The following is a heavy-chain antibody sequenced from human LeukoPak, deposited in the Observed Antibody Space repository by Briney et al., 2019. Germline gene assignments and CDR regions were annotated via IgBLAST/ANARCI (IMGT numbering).Heavy chain of an antibody. J-gene: IGHJ4*02. Sequence: ASVKVSCKASGYTCTSYGISWVRQAPGQGLEWMGWISAYNGNTNYAQKLQGRVTMTTDTSTSTAYMELRSLRSDDTAVYYCGKGWGRATIGDYWGKEPRVTVS. CDR2: ISAYNGNT. D-gene: IGHD5-24*01. CDR1: GYTCTSYG. CDR3: GKGWGRATIGDY. V-gene: IGHV1-18*01.